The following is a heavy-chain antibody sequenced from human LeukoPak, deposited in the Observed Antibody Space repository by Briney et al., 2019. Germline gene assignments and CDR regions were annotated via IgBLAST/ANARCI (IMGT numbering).Heavy chain of an antibody. CDR3: AKVDCGSYGCRRVDY. CDR1: GFTFSNYG. Sequence: GGSLRLSCAASGFTFSNYGMTWFRQAPGKGLEWVSTLTDSGSNTYCADSVRGRFTISRDNPKSTLYLQMNSLRAEDTAIYYCAKVDCGSYGCRRVDYWGQGTLVTVSS. J-gene: IGHJ4*02. V-gene: IGHV3-23*01. D-gene: IGHD2-21*02. CDR2: LTDSGSNT.